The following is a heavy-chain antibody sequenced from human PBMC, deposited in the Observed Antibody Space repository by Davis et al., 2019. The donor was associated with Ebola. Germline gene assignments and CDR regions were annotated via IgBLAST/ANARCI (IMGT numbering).Heavy chain of an antibody. D-gene: IGHD6-19*01. CDR3: ARGTIAVAGTSRWFDP. Sequence: SETLSLTCAVYGGSFSGYYWSWIRQPPGKGLEWIGEINHSGSTNYNPSLKSRVTISVDTSKNQFSLKLSSVTAADTAVYYCARGTIAVAGTSRWFDPWGQGTLVTVSS. V-gene: IGHV4-34*01. CDR1: GGSFSGYY. J-gene: IGHJ5*02. CDR2: INHSGST.